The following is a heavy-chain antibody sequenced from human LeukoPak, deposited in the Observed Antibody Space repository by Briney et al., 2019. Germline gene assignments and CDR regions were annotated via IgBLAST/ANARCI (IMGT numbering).Heavy chain of an antibody. CDR2: INHSGST. CDR3: ASLTRGYYYDSSISSRYYYYYYMDV. V-gene: IGHV4-34*01. Sequence: SETLSLTCAVYGGSFSGYYWSWIRQPPGKGLEWIGEINHSGSTNYNPSLKSRVTISVDTSKNQFSLKLSSVTAADTAVYYCASLTRGYYYDSSISSRYYYYYYMDVWGKGTTVTVSS. J-gene: IGHJ6*03. CDR1: GGSFSGYY. D-gene: IGHD3-22*01.